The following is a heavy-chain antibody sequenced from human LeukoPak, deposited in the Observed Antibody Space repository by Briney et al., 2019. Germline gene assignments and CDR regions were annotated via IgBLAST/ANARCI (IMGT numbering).Heavy chain of an antibody. D-gene: IGHD3-10*01. Sequence: SETLSLTCTVSGGSISSYYWSWIRQPPGKGLEWIGYIYYSGGTNYNPSLKSRLTISVDTSKNQFSLKLSSVTGADTAVYYCARHREVRGVYYMDVWGKGTTVTVSS. V-gene: IGHV4-59*08. CDR3: ARHREVRGVYYMDV. CDR1: GGSISSYY. J-gene: IGHJ6*03. CDR2: IYYSGGT.